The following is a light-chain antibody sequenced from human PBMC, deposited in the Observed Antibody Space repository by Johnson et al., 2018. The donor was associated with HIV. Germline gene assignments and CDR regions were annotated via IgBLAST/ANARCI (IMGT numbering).Light chain of an antibody. J-gene: IGLJ1*01. Sequence: QSVLTQPPSVSAAPGQKVTISCSGSSSNIGNNYVSWYQQLPGTAPKLLIYDNNKRPSGIPDRFSGSKSGTSATLGITGLQTGDEADYYCGTWDSSLRVGFFRTGTKVTVL. V-gene: IGLV1-51*01. CDR1: SSNIGNNY. CDR2: DNN. CDR3: GTWDSSLRVGF.